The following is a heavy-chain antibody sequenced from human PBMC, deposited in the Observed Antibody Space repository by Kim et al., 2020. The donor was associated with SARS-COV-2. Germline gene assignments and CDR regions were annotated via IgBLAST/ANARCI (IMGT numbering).Heavy chain of an antibody. V-gene: IGHV3-23*01. CDR2: ISGSGGST. CDR3: AKDRTQWLRSRLYYFDY. D-gene: IGHD5-12*01. CDR1: GFTFSSYA. J-gene: IGHJ4*02. Sequence: GGSLRLSCAASGFTFSSYAMSWVRQAPGKGLEWVSAISGSGGSTYYADSVKGRFTISRDNSKNTLYLQMNSLRAEDTAVYYCAKDRTQWLRSRLYYFDYWGQGTLVTVSS.